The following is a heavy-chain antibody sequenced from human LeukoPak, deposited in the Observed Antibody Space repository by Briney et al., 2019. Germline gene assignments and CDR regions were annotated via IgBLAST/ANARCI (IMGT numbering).Heavy chain of an antibody. J-gene: IGHJ6*03. V-gene: IGHV3-30*01. D-gene: IGHD6-13*01. CDR2: ISYDGSNK. Sequence: GGSLRLSCAASGFTFSSYAMHWVRQAPGKGLEWVAVISYDGSNKYYADSVKGRFTISRDNSKNTLYLQMNSLGAEDTAVYYCARERIAAAGTHYYYYMDVWGKGTTVTVSS. CDR3: ARERIAAAGTHYYYYMDV. CDR1: GFTFSSYA.